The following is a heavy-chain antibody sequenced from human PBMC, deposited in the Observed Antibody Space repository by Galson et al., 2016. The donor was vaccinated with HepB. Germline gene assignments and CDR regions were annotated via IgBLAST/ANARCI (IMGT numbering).Heavy chain of an antibody. J-gene: IGHJ6*02. CDR1: GFTFNDYA. Sequence: SLRLSCAASGFTFNDYAMHWVRQAPGKGLEWVSGISWNSGNIHYADSVKGRFTISRDNAKNSLYLQMNSLRAEDMALYYCTRWVMVRGPNYGMDVWGQGTTVTVSS. CDR2: ISWNSGNI. D-gene: IGHD3-10*01. CDR3: TRWVMVRGPNYGMDV. V-gene: IGHV3-9*03.